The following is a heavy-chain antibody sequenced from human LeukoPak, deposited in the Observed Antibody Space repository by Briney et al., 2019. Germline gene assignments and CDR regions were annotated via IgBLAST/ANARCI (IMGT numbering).Heavy chain of an antibody. Sequence: PGGSLRLSCAASGFTFSDYYMSWIRQAPGKGLEWASYISSSGSTIYYADSVKGRFTISRDSAKNSLYLQMNSLRAEDTAVYYCARDPIAAAGAVDYWGQGTLVTVSS. CDR1: GFTFSDYY. CDR3: ARDPIAAAGAVDY. V-gene: IGHV3-11*01. CDR2: ISSSGSTI. J-gene: IGHJ4*02. D-gene: IGHD6-13*01.